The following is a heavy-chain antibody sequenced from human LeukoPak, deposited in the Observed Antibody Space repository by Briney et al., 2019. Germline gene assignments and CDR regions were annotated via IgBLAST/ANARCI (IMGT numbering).Heavy chain of an antibody. Sequence: GGSLRLSCAASGFTFSSYSMNWVRQAPGKGLEWVSSISSSSSYIYYADSVKGRFTISRDNDKNSLYLQMNSLRAEDTAVYYCARELGYCSSTSCPPLGYWGQGTLVTVSS. J-gene: IGHJ4*02. D-gene: IGHD2-2*01. CDR3: ARELGYCSSTSCPPLGY. CDR1: GFTFSSYS. CDR2: ISSSSSYI. V-gene: IGHV3-21*01.